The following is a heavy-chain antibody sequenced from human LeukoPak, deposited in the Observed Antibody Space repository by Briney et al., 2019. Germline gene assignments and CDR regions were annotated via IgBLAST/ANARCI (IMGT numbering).Heavy chain of an antibody. CDR1: GGSISSDY. CDR2: TYYIGST. CDR3: ARAVEATGSSDY. V-gene: IGHV4-59*01. Sequence: NTSETLSLTCTVSGGSISSDYWSWIRQPPGKGLEWIGYTYYIGSTNYNPSLKSRITISVDTSKSHFSLKLSSVTAADTAVYYCARAVEATGSSDYWGQGTLVTVSS. D-gene: IGHD2-15*01. J-gene: IGHJ4*02.